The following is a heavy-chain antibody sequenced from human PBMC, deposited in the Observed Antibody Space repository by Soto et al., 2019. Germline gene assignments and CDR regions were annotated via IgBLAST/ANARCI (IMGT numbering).Heavy chain of an antibody. J-gene: IGHJ4*02. CDR2: IYSGGST. V-gene: IGHV3-53*04. CDR1: GFTVSSNY. CDR3: ARLGTSYSSSWYDY. Sequence: GESLKISCAASGFTVSSNYMSWVRQAPGKGLEWVSVIYSGGSTYYADSVKGRFTISRHNSKNTLYLQMNSLRAEDTAVYYCARLGTSYSSSWYDYWGQGTLVTVSS. D-gene: IGHD6-13*01.